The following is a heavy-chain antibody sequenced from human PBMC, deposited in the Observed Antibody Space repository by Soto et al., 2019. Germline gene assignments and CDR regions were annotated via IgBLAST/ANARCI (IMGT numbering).Heavy chain of an antibody. Sequence: SETLSLTCTVSGGSISSYYWSWIRQPPGKGLEWIGYIYYSGSTNYNPSLKSRVTISVDTSKDQFSLKLSSVTAADTAVYYCARSGYYPKYDYWGQGTLVTVSS. V-gene: IGHV4-59*01. CDR3: ARSGYYPKYDY. CDR1: GGSISSYY. CDR2: IYYSGST. J-gene: IGHJ4*02. D-gene: IGHD3-3*01.